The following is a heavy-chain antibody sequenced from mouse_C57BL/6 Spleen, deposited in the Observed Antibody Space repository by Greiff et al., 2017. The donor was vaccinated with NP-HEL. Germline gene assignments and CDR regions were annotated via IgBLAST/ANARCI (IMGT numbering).Heavy chain of an antibody. J-gene: IGHJ1*03. CDR3: ARSANSSWYFDV. Sequence: QVQLQQPGAELVKPGASVKLSCKASGYTFTSYWMHWVKQRPGQGLEWIGMIHPNSGSTNYNEKFKSKAILTVDKSSSTAYMQLSSLTSEDSAVYYCARSANSSWYFDVWGTGTTVTVSS. V-gene: IGHV1-64*01. CDR1: GYTFTSYW. CDR2: IHPNSGST.